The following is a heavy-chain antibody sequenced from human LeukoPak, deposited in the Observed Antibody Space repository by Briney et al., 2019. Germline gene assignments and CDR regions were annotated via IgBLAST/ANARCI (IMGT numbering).Heavy chain of an antibody. CDR1: VFTVSSNY. CDR3: AREYYDNSGGEDAFDI. CDR2: IYSGGST. J-gene: IGHJ3*02. D-gene: IGHD3-22*01. Sequence: GGSLRLSCAASVFTVSSNYMSCVRQAPGKGLEWVSVIYSGGSTFYADSVDGRFTISRDNSNNTLYLQMNSLRAEDTAMSYCAREYYDNSGGEDAFDIWGPGTMVTVSS. V-gene: IGHV3-53*01.